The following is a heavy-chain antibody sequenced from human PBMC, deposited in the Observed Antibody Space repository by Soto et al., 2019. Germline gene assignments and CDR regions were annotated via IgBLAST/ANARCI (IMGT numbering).Heavy chain of an antibody. D-gene: IGHD2-15*01. CDR1: GFTFSSYG. CDR3: ARVFGYCSGGACSSLDY. CDR2: ISSSSTYI. J-gene: IGHJ4*02. V-gene: IGHV3-21*01. Sequence: GGSLRLSCAASGFTFSSYGMHWVRQAPGKGLEWVSSISSSSTYIYYADSVKGRFTISRDNAKNSLYLQMNSLRAEDTAVYYCARVFGYCSGGACSSLDYWGQGTLVTVSS.